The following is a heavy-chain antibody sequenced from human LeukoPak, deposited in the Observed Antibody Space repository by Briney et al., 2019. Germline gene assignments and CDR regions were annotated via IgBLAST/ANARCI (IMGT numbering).Heavy chain of an antibody. J-gene: IGHJ4*02. CDR2: IRSKANSYAT. D-gene: IGHD3-10*01. V-gene: IGHV3-73*01. CDR1: GFTFSGSA. CDR3: TGNYYGSGSYADFDY. Sequence: GGSLRLSCAASGFTFSGSAMHWVRQASGKGLEWVGRIRSKANSYATAYAASVKGRFTISRDDSKNTAYLQMDSLETEDTAVYYCTGNYYGSGSYADFDYWGQGTLVTVSS.